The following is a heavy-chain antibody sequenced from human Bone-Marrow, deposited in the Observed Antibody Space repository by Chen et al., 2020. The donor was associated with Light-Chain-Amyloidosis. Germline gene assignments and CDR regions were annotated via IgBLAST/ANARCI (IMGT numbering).Heavy chain of an antibody. CDR1: GGSISIYY. CDR2: IYSSGNS. V-gene: IGHV4-59*08. J-gene: IGHJ4*02. CDR3: ARRGDGYNFDY. D-gene: IGHD5-12*01. Sequence: QVQLQESGPGLVKPSETPSLTCSVSGGSISIYYWSWIRQPPGKGLEWIGYIYSSGNSNYNPSLKSRVTISIDTSKNQFSLKLSSVTAADTAVYYCARRGDGYNFDYWGQGTLVTVSS.